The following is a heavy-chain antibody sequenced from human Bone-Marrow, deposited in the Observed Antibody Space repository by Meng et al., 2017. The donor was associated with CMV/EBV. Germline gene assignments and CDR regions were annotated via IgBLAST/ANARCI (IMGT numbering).Heavy chain of an antibody. CDR1: GYTFTGYY. CDR3: ARGRILNKNWFDP. J-gene: IGHJ5*01. D-gene: IGHD2-15*01. Sequence: ASVKVSCKASGYTFTGYYMHWVRQAPGQGLEWMGWINPNSGGTNYAQKFQGRVTMTRDTSISTAYMELRRLRSDDTAVYYCARGRILNKNWFDPWGQGTLVTVSS. CDR2: INPNSGGT. V-gene: IGHV1-2*02.